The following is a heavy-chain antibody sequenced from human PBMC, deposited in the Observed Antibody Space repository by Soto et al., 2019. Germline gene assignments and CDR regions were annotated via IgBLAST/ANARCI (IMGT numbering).Heavy chain of an antibody. V-gene: IGHV4-31*03. Sequence: QVQLQESGPGLVKPSQTLSLTCTVSGGSISSGGYYWSWIRQHPGKGLEWIGYIYYSGSTYYNPSLQSRVTISVDTSKNQFSLKLSSVTAADTAVYYCARGIFGVPNRENWFDPWGQGTLVTVSS. CDR3: ARGIFGVPNRENWFDP. J-gene: IGHJ5*02. D-gene: IGHD3-3*01. CDR1: GGSISSGGYY. CDR2: IYYSGST.